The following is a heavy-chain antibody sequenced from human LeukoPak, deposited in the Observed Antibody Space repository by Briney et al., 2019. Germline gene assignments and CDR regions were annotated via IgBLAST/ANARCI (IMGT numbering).Heavy chain of an antibody. CDR3: AKDIYGDSLHDYYYYGMGV. CDR2: ISGDGGST. V-gene: IGHV3-43*02. J-gene: IGHJ6*02. D-gene: IGHD4-17*01. CDR1: GFTFDDYA. Sequence: GGSLRLSCAASGFTFDDYAMHWVRQAPGKGLEWVSLISGDGGSTYYADSVKGRFTISRDNSKNSLYLQMNSLRTEDTALYYCAKDIYGDSLHDYYYYGMGVWGQGTTVTVSS.